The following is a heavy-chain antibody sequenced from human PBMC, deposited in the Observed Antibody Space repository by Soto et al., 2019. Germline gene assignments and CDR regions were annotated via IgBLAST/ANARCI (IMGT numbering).Heavy chain of an antibody. CDR1: GYTFTSYY. Sequence: ASVKVSCKASGYTFTSYYVHWVRQAPGQGLEWMGIINPSGGSTSYAQKFQGRVTMTRDTSTSTVYMELSSLRSEDTAVYYCARDSMITFGSRYYYYGMDVWGQGTTVTVSS. D-gene: IGHD3-16*01. J-gene: IGHJ6*02. V-gene: IGHV1-46*01. CDR2: INPSGGST. CDR3: ARDSMITFGSRYYYYGMDV.